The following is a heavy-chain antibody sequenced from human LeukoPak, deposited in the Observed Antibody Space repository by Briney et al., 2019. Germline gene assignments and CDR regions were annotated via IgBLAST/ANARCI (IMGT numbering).Heavy chain of an antibody. D-gene: IGHD3-22*01. J-gene: IGHJ4*02. V-gene: IGHV3-30*03. Sequence: GGSLRLSCAPSGFTFSSYGMHGVRQAPDKGLEWVAVISYDGSNKYYADSVKGRFTISRDNAKNSLYLQMNSLRAEDTAVYYCAREDTYYYDSSGYNPDYWGQGTLVTVSS. CDR1: GFTFSSYG. CDR2: ISYDGSNK. CDR3: AREDTYYYDSSGYNPDY.